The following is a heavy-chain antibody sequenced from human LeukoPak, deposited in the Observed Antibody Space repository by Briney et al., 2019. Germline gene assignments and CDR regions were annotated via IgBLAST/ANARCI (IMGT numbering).Heavy chain of an antibody. CDR3: ARDPLEGSWYFDL. J-gene: IGHJ2*01. Sequence: PGGSLRLSCAASGFTFSNYWMHWVRQAPGKGLEWVSFISSTSTYIYYADSVKGRFTISRDNAKNSLFLQMNSLRAEDTAIYYCARDPLEGSWYFDLWGRGTLVTVSS. D-gene: IGHD5-24*01. V-gene: IGHV3-21*01. CDR1: GFTFSNYW. CDR2: ISSTSTYI.